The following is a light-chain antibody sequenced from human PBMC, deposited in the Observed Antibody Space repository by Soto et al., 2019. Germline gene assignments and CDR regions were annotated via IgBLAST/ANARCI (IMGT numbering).Light chain of an antibody. Sequence: DILLTQSPSTLSLSPAYIVTLSFRASQTVGRYLSWYQHSPGQGPRLLVYDASNRATGVPARFSGSGSETDFTLTISSLEPEDFAVYYCQQRLHWPITFGQGTRLEIK. CDR1: QTVGRY. V-gene: IGKV3-11*01. CDR3: QQRLHWPIT. CDR2: DAS. J-gene: IGKJ5*01.